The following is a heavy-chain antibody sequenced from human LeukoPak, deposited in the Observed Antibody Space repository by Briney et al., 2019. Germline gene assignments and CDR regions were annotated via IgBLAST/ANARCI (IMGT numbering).Heavy chain of an antibody. CDR2: IYYSGST. Sequence: SSETLSLTCTVSGGSISSYYWSWIRQPPGKGLEWIGYIYYSGSTNYNPSLKSRVTISVDTSKNQFSLKLSSVTAADTAVYYCARRYSSSWYAWRFDPWGQGTLVTVSS. CDR1: GGSISSYY. D-gene: IGHD6-13*01. V-gene: IGHV4-59*08. CDR3: ARRYSSSWYAWRFDP. J-gene: IGHJ5*02.